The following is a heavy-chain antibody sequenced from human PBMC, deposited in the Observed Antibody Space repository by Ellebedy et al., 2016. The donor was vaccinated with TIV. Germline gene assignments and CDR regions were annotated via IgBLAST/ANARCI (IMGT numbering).Heavy chain of an antibody. CDR3: ARDGGPREQWFQDYGMDV. CDR1: GYTFTRYG. CDR2: ISANSGNT. D-gene: IGHD5-18*01. J-gene: IGHJ6*02. V-gene: IGHV1-18*04. Sequence: AASVKVSCKASGYTFTRYGFTWVRQAPGQGLEWMGWISANSGNTNYAQKFQGRVTMTIDTSTSTAYMELRSLRSDDTAVYYCARDGGPREQWFQDYGMDVWGQGTTVTVSS.